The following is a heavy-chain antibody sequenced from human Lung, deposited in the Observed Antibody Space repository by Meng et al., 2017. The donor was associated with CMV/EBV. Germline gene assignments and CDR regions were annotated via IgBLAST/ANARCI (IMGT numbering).Heavy chain of an antibody. D-gene: IGHD2-2*01. CDR2: IYSDGYT. V-gene: IGHV3-53*01. CDR1: GFTVRNNY. CDR3: AREGYCSSTTCSSYYYYGREV. Sequence: GESLKISCAASGFTVRNNYMSWVRQAPGKGLEWVSVIYSDGYTYYADSVKGRFTISRDNSKDTLYLQMNSLRAEDTAVYYCAREGYCSSTTCSSYYYYGREVWGQGNXVNVAS. J-gene: IGHJ6*02.